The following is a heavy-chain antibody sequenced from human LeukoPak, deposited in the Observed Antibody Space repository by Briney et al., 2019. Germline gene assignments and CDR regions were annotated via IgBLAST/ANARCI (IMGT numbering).Heavy chain of an antibody. CDR2: IYYSGST. J-gene: IGHJ6*02. Sequence: SETLSLTCTVSGGSVSSGSYYWSWIRQPPGKGLEWIGYIYYSGSTNYNPSLKSRVTISVDTSKNQFSLKLSSVTAADTAVYYCAGDYGDYPYYCYGMDVWGQGTTVTVSS. D-gene: IGHD4-17*01. CDR1: GGSVSSGSYY. V-gene: IGHV4-61*01. CDR3: AGDYGDYPYYCYGMDV.